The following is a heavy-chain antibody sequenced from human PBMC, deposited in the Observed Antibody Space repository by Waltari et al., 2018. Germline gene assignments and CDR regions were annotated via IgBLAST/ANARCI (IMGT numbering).Heavy chain of an antibody. CDR3: ARFVVGYFDY. CDR1: GGSISSSSYY. Sequence: QLQLQESGPGLGKPSETLSLTCTVSGGSISSSSYYWGWIRQPPGKGLEWIGSIYYSGSTYYNPSLKSRVTISVDTSKNQFSLKLSSVTAADTAVYYCARFVVGYFDYWGQGTLVTVSS. V-gene: IGHV4-39*07. J-gene: IGHJ4*02. D-gene: IGHD6-6*01. CDR2: IYYSGST.